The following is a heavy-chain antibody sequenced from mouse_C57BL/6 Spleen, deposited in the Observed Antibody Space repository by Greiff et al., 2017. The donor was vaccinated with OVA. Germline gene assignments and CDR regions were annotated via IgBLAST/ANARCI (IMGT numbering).Heavy chain of an antibody. CDR3: ARRAYWYFDV. CDR2: IDPSASYN. V-gene: IGHV1-50*01. CDR1: GYTFTSYW. J-gene: IGHJ1*03. Sequence: QVQLQQPGAELVKPGASVKLSCKASGYTFTSYWMQWVKQRPGQGLEWIGEIDPSASYNNYNQKFKGKATLTVDSSSITAYMQLCSLTAEDSAVYYCARRAYWYFDVWGTGTTVTVSS.